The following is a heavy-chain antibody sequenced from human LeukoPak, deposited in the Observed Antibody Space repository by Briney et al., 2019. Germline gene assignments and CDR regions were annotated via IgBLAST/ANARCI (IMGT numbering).Heavy chain of an antibody. CDR3: AKPISGGLAVTADWFHP. J-gene: IGHJ5*01. V-gene: IGHV3-23*01. CDR1: GFAFSVYA. D-gene: IGHD6-19*01. CDR2: INANSGTT. Sequence: PGGSLRLSCAASGFAFSVYAMSWLRQPPGKGLEWVSTINANSGTTSYAASVRGRFSISRDNSKNILYLQLNTLRADDTATYYCAKPISGGLAVTADWFHPWGQGTLVTVSS.